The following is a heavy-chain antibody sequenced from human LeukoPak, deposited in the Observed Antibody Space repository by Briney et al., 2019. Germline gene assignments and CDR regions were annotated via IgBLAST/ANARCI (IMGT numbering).Heavy chain of an antibody. D-gene: IGHD3-22*01. CDR3: ARDSDDDSSGYYSAPFDY. Sequence: SETLSLTCTVSGGSISSYYWSWIRQPAGKGLEWIGRIYTGGSTNYNPSLKSRVTMSVDTSKNQFTLKLSSVTAADTAVYDCARDSDDDSSGYYSAPFDYWGQGTLVTVSS. V-gene: IGHV4-4*07. CDR1: GGSISSYY. CDR2: IYTGGST. J-gene: IGHJ4*02.